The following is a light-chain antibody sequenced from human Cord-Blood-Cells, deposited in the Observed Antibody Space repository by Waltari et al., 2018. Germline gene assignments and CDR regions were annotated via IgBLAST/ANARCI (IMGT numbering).Light chain of an antibody. CDR2: GAS. CDR3: QQYNNWPLT. V-gene: IGKV3-15*01. J-gene: IGKJ4*01. Sequence: EIVTTQSPAPLSVSPVERATLSCRASQSVSNNLAWYQQKPGQAPRLLIYGASTRATGISARFSGSGSGTEFTLTISSLQSEDVAVYYCQQYNNWPLTFGGGTKVEIK. CDR1: QSVSNN.